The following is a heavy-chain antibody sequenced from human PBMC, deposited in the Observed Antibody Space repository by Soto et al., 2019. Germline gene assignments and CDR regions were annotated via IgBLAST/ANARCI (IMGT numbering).Heavy chain of an antibody. CDR1: GFMFNDYG. V-gene: IGHV3-30*18. J-gene: IGHJ3*01. Sequence: GGSLRLSCEASGFMFNDYGMHWVRQAPGKGLDWVAVISYDGDNKYYAQSVKGRFTISRDNSKNTLFLHMDSLRREDTAVYHCVKGDLDTAVVNSPDAFDFWGQGTMVTVSS. CDR2: ISYDGDNK. D-gene: IGHD5-18*01. CDR3: VKGDLDTAVVNSPDAFDF.